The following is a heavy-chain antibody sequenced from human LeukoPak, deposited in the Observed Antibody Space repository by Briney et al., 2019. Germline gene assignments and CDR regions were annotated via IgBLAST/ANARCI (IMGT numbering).Heavy chain of an antibody. CDR3: ARVAIVGATSPDY. Sequence: SETLSLTCTVSGGSISSGDYYWSWIRQPPGKGLEWIGYIYYSGGTYYNPSLKSRVTISVDTSKNQFSLRLSSVTAADTAVYYCARVAIVGATSPDYWGQGTLVTVSS. V-gene: IGHV4-30-4*08. CDR2: IYYSGGT. CDR1: GGSISSGDYY. J-gene: IGHJ4*02. D-gene: IGHD1-26*01.